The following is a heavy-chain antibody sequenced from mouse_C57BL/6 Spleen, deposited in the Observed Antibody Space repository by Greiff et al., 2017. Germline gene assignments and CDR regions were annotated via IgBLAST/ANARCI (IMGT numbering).Heavy chain of an antibody. CDR2: IDPETGGT. J-gene: IGHJ2*01. V-gene: IGHV1-15*01. Sequence: VQLQQSGAELVRPGASVTLSCKASGYTFTDYELHWVKQTPVHGLEWIGAIDPETGGTAYNQKFKGKAILTADKSSSTAYMELRSLTSEDSAVYYCTRRGIYYGNYGDYWGQGNTLTGSS. D-gene: IGHD2-1*01. CDR3: TRRGIYYGNYGDY. CDR1: GYTFTDYE.